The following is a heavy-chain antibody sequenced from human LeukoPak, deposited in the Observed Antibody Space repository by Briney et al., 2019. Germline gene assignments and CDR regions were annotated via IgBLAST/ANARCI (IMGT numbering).Heavy chain of an antibody. CDR3: ARARLYSSSWYDYYYYMDV. CDR1: GGSFSGYY. V-gene: IGHV4-34*01. D-gene: IGHD6-13*01. CDR2: INHSGST. J-gene: IGHJ6*03. Sequence: PSETLSLTCAVYGGSFSGYYWSWIRQPPGKGLEWIGEINHSGSTNYNPSLKSRVTISVDTSKNQFSLKLSSVTAADTAVYYCARARLYSSSWYDYYYYMDVWGQGTTVTVSS.